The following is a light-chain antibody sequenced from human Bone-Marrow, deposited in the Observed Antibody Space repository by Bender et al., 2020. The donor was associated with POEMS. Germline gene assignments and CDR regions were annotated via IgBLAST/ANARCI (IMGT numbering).Light chain of an antibody. CDR2: TNN. V-gene: IGLV1-40*01. J-gene: IGLJ1*01. CDR3: QAWDSDTYTYV. Sequence: SVLTQPPSVSGVPGQRVTISCTGSNSNIGAGYDVQWYQQLPGTAPKLLIYTNNYRPSGIPDRFSGSTSGNTASLTISGTQAMDEADYYCQAWDSDTYTYVFGTGTTVTVL. CDR1: NSNIGAGYD.